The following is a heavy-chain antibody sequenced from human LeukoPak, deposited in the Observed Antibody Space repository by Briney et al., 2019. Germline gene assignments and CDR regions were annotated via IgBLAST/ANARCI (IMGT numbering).Heavy chain of an antibody. V-gene: IGHV4-59*08. J-gene: IGHJ4*02. Sequence: SETLSLTCTVSGGSISSYYWSRIRQPPGKGLEWIGYIYYSGSTNYNPSLKSRVTISVDTTKNQFSLKLSSVTAADTAVYYCARHSGNDFWSGYWRYYFDYWGQGTLVTVSS. D-gene: IGHD3-3*01. CDR3: ARHSGNDFWSGYWRYYFDY. CDR2: IYYSGST. CDR1: GGSISSYY.